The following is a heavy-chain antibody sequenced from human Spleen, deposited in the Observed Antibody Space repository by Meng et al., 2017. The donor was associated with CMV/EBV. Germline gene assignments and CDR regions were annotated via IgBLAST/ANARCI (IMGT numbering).Heavy chain of an antibody. D-gene: IGHD6-13*01. CDR3: ARDSVRSSWSQKPDTYYYYGMDV. J-gene: IGHJ6*02. CDR1: GGSISSYY. Sequence: SCTVSGGSISSYYWSWIRQPPGKGLEWIGYIYYSGSTNYNPSLKSRVTISVDTSKNQFSLKLSSVTAADTAVYYCARDSVRSSWSQKPDTYYYYGMDVWGQGTTVTVSS. CDR2: IYYSGST. V-gene: IGHV4-59*01.